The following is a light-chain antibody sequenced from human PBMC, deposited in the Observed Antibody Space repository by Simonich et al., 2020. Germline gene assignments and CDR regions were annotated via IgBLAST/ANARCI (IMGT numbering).Light chain of an antibody. V-gene: IGLV2-14*02. J-gene: IGLJ2*01. CDR3: SSYTSSSTLV. CDR2: DVV. Sequence: QSALTQPASVSGAPGQSITISCTGTSSDVGSYNLVSWYQQNPGKAPKLMIYDVVKRPSGVSKRFSGSKSGNTASLTISGLQAEDEADYYCSSYTSSSTLVFGGGTKLTVL. CDR1: SSDVGSYNL.